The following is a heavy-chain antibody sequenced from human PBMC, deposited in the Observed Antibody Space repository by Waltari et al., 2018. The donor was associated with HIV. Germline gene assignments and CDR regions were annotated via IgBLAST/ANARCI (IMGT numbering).Heavy chain of an antibody. CDR3: ATGGGTTSIQLYDLDV. J-gene: IGHJ6*02. CDR1: GYTLTELY. Sequence: QVQLIQSGAEVTKPGASVKVACKVFGYTLTELYMHWVRQAPGKGLEWMGGFDPEDDETIYAQKFQGRVTMTEDTSTDSAYMELSSLTSEDTAVYYCATGGGTTSIQLYDLDVWGQGTTVTVSS. V-gene: IGHV1-24*01. CDR2: FDPEDDET. D-gene: IGHD1-26*01.